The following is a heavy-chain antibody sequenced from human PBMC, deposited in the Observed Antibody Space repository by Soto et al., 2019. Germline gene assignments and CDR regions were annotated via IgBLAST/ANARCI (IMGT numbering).Heavy chain of an antibody. CDR1: GYIFCRYN. Sequence: QVQLVQSGAEVKKPGASVKVSCKTPGYIFCRYNLHWVRQAPGQRLEWMAWINVGNGNTRYSQKFQVRLTLTRDTPANTAYLHLNSRISEYTDVYYCATPQGYVDCLDSWGQGTLVTVSS. CDR3: ATPQGYVDCLDS. CDR2: INVGNGNT. D-gene: IGHD3-9*01. J-gene: IGHJ4*02. V-gene: IGHV1-3*01.